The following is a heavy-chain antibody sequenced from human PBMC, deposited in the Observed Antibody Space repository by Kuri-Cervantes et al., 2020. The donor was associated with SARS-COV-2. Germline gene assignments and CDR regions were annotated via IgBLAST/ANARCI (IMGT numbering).Heavy chain of an antibody. Sequence: GESLKISCAASGFTFSSYGMHWVRQAPGKGLEWVAFIQYDGSNKYYADSVKGRFTISRDNSKNALYLQMNSLRAEDTAVYYCARDRVVEAFDIWGQGTMVTVSS. D-gene: IGHD2-15*01. CDR2: IQYDGSNK. CDR3: ARDRVVEAFDI. CDR1: GFTFSSYG. V-gene: IGHV3-30*02. J-gene: IGHJ3*02.